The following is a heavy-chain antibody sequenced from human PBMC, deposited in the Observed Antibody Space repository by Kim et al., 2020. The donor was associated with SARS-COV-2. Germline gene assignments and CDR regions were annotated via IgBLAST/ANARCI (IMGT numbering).Heavy chain of an antibody. V-gene: IGHV3-15*01. CDR3: TTFNRQNAFDV. J-gene: IGHJ3*01. Sequence: TTHFAALVEGRVTISRDGSKNMLYLQINSLKTEDTAVYYCTTFNRQNAFDVWGRGTMVIVSS. CDR2: TT.